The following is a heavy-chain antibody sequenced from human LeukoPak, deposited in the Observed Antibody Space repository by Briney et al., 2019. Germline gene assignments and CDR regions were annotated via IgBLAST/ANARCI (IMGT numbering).Heavy chain of an antibody. CDR2: IYYSGST. CDR3: ARNIVVVPAAIDY. V-gene: IGHV4-59*08. J-gene: IGHJ4*02. CDR1: GGSISSYY. D-gene: IGHD2-2*01. Sequence: SETLSLTCTVSGGSISSYYWSWIRQPPGKGLEWIGYIYYSGSTTYNPSLKSRVTISVDTSKNQFSLNLSSVTAADTAVYYCARNIVVVPAAIDYWGQGTMVTVSS.